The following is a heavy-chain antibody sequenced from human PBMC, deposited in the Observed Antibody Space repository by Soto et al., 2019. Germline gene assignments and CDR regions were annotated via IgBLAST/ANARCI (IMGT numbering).Heavy chain of an antibody. V-gene: IGHV4-39*01. Sequence: SETLSLTCTVSGGSISSSSYYWGWIRQPPGKGLEWIGSIYYSGSTYYNPSLKSRVTISVDTSKNQFSLKLSSVTAADTAVYYCARLKSGYDAYYFDYWGQGTLVTVSS. J-gene: IGHJ4*02. CDR2: IYYSGST. D-gene: IGHD5-12*01. CDR1: GGSISSSSYY. CDR3: ARLKSGYDAYYFDY.